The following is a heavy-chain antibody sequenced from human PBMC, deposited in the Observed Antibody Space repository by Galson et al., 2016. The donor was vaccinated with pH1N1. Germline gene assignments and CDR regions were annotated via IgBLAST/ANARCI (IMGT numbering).Heavy chain of an antibody. CDR2: MSAYNGNT. Sequence: SVKVSCKASGYTFTNYGITWVRQAPGQGLEWMAWMSAYNGNTNYAQKFQGRVTMATDTSTNTAYMELRNLTPDDTAVYYCTRDVRISLWLPDFWGQGTLVTASS. V-gene: IGHV1-18*01. D-gene: IGHD5-18*01. CDR3: TRDVRISLWLPDF. CDR1: GYTFTNYG. J-gene: IGHJ4*02.